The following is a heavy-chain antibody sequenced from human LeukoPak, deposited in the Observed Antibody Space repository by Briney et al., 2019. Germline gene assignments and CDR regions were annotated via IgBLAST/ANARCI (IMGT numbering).Heavy chain of an antibody. Sequence: ASVKVSCKASGYTFTSYDINWVRQATGQGLEWMGWMNPNSGNTGYAQKFQGRVTITRNTSISTAYMELSSLRSEDTAVYYCARGQYCSGGSCSSPRFDPWGQGTLSPSPQ. CDR1: GYTFTSYD. CDR2: MNPNSGNT. V-gene: IGHV1-8*03. D-gene: IGHD2-15*01. CDR3: ARGQYCSGGSCSSPRFDP. J-gene: IGHJ5*02.